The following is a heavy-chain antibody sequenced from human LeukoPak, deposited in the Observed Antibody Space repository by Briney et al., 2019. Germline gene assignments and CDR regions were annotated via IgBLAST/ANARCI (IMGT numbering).Heavy chain of an antibody. CDR1: GYTFTGYY. D-gene: IGHD6-19*01. CDR2: FDPEDGKA. V-gene: IGHV1-24*01. J-gene: IGHJ4*02. CDR3: ARSAVVLPYYFDS. Sequence: ASVKVSCKASGYTFTGYYMHWVRQAPGKGLEWMGFFDPEDGKAISAQDFQGRISITEDTSTDTVHMELTSLTSEDTAVYYCARSAVVLPYYFDSWGQGTLVTVSS.